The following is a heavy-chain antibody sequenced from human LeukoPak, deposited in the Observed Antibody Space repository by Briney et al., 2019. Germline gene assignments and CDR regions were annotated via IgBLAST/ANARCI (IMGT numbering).Heavy chain of an antibody. J-gene: IGHJ4*02. CDR2: IYTSGST. V-gene: IGHV4-4*07. CDR3: AKDRQYGDYGGGDFFDS. Sequence: SSETLSLTCTVSGGSISSYYWSWIRQPAGKGLEWIGRIYTSGSTNYNPSLKSRVTMSVDTSKNQFSLKLSSVTAADTALYYCAKDRQYGDYGGGDFFDSWGQGTLVTVSS. D-gene: IGHD4-17*01. CDR1: GGSISSYY.